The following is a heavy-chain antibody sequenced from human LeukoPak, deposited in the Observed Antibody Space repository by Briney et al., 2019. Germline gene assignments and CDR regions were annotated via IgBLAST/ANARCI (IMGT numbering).Heavy chain of an antibody. D-gene: IGHD2-2*02. CDR1: GGTFSSYA. V-gene: IGHV1-69*13. J-gene: IGHJ6*03. CDR2: IIPVFGIA. CDR3: ARDVEKYRPYYYYYYMDV. Sequence: ASVKVSCKASGGTFSSYAINWVRQAPGQGLEWMGGIIPVFGIANYTQKFQGRVTITADESTGTAYMELSSLRSEDTAVYYCARDVEKYRPYYYYYYMDVWGTGTTVTVSS.